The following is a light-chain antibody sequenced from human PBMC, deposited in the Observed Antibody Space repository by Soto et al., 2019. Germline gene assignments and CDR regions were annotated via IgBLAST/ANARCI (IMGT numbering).Light chain of an antibody. CDR2: AAS. CDR1: QNITNY. Sequence: DSQMTQSPSSLSASVGARCTITCRAIQNITNYSNWYLHKPWKAPKLLVYAASNLQPGVPSSFSGSGSGTDFTLTINSLQHEDFANHYCQQSYDTPRETFGQGTKVDIK. J-gene: IGKJ1*01. CDR3: QQSYDTPRET. V-gene: IGKV1-39*01.